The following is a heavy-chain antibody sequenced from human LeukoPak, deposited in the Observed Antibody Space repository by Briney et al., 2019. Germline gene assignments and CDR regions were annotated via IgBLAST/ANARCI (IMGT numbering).Heavy chain of an antibody. CDR1: GGSFSGYY. D-gene: IGHD3-10*01. J-gene: IGHJ5*02. V-gene: IGHV4-34*01. CDR3: AGRMVRGVSRRNNWFDP. Sequence: PSETLSLTCAVYGGSFSGYYWSWIRQPPGKGLKWIGEINHSGSTNYNPSLKSRVTTSVDTSKNQFSLKLSSVTAADTAVYYCAGRMVRGVSRRNNWFDPWGQGTLVTVSS. CDR2: INHSGST.